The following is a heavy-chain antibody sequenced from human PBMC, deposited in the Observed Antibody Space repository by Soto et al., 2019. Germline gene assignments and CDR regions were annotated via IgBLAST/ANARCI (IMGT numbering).Heavy chain of an antibody. CDR1: GFTFSSYA. CDR2: ISGSGGST. V-gene: IGHV3-23*01. D-gene: IGHD3-22*01. J-gene: IGHJ4*02. Sequence: GGSLRLSGAASGFTFSSYAMSWVRQAPGKGLEWVSAISGSGGSTYYADSVKGRFTISRDNSKNTLYLQMNSLRAEDTAVYYCAKDRGTMIVVPWSYWGQGTLVTVSS. CDR3: AKDRGTMIVVPWSY.